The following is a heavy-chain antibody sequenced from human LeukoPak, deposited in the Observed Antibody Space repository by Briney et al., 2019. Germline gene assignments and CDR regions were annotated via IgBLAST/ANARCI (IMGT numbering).Heavy chain of an antibody. CDR1: GGSFSGYY. CDR3: ARRELHYDRSGYHTYFFDS. V-gene: IGHV4-34*01. Sequence: PSETLSLTCAVYGGSFSGYYWSWIRQPPGKGLEWIGEINHIGSTNYNPSFKSRATTAVDTAKNQFSLELRSVTAADTAVYYCARRELHYDRSGYHTYFFDSWGQGNLVTVSS. CDR2: INHIGST. J-gene: IGHJ4*02. D-gene: IGHD3-22*01.